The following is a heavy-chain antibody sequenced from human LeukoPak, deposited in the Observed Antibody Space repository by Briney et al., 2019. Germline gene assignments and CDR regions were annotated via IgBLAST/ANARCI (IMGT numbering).Heavy chain of an antibody. J-gene: IGHJ6*02. V-gene: IGHV4-31*03. CDR3: AREHSGSYPLYYYYYGMDV. D-gene: IGHD3-10*01. CDR1: GGSISSGGYD. CDR2: IYYSGST. Sequence: PSETLSLTCTVSGGSISSGGYDWSWIRQHPGQGLEWIGHIYYSGSTYYNPSLKSRVTISVDTSKNQFSLKLSSVTAADTAVYYCAREHSGSYPLYYYYYGMDVWGQGTTVTVSS.